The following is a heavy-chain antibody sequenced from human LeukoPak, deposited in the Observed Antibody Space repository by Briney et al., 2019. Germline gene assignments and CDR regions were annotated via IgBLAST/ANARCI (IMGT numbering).Heavy chain of an antibody. J-gene: IGHJ5*02. D-gene: IGHD2-2*01. CDR3: ARFGSTSGRGFDP. Sequence: PSETLSLTCTVSGYSISSGYYWGWIRQPPGKGLEWIGTIYHSGATYFNPSLKSRVTILLDTSKNQFSLKLTSVTAADTAVYYCARFGSTSGRGFDPWGQGTLVTVSS. CDR1: GYSISSGYY. CDR2: IYHSGAT. V-gene: IGHV4-38-2*02.